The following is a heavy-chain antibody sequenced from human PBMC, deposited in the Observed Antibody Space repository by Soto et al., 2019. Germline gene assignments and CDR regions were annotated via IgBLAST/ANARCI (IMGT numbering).Heavy chain of an antibody. Sequence: VQLIESRGGVVQPGRSLRLSCEASGFTLRNYAMHRVRQATGKGLVWVAAISYDGGNEYYGDSVKGRFTISKDNSKRTLYLQTNSLRPEVTAGYYMVKGEATVVTLVSGHWGQGTGVIVSS. CDR1: GFTLRNYA. CDR2: ISYDGGNE. CDR3: VKGEATVVTLVSGH. V-gene: IGHV3-30*18. D-gene: IGHD2-21*02. J-gene: IGHJ4*02.